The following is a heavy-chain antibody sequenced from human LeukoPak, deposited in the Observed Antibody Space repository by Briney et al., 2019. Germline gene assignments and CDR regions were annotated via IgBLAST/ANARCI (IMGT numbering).Heavy chain of an antibody. Sequence: SETLSLTCAVSGYSISSGYYWGWIRQPPGKGLEWIGSIYHSGSTYYNPSLKSRVTISVDTSKNQFSLKLSSVTAADTAVYYCARVLVGFYDFWSGYSGGYYFDYWGQGTLVTVSS. CDR3: ARVLVGFYDFWSGYSGGYYFDY. CDR2: IYHSGST. V-gene: IGHV4-38-2*01. CDR1: GYSISSGYY. J-gene: IGHJ4*02. D-gene: IGHD3-3*01.